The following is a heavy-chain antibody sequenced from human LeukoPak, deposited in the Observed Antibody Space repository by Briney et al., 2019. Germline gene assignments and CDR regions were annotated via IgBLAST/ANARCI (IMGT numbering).Heavy chain of an antibody. V-gene: IGHV3-21*05. CDR1: RFTISSYS. Sequence: PGGSLRLSCAASRFTISSYSMNWVRQAPGKGLDWLSHISISGSDTFYADSVSGRFTISRDNAKNSLFLQMNSLRVEDTAVYYCARGNNTFEMATLALDHWGQGALVTVSS. J-gene: IGHJ4*02. CDR3: ARGNNTFEMATLALDH. CDR2: ISISGSDT. D-gene: IGHD5-24*01.